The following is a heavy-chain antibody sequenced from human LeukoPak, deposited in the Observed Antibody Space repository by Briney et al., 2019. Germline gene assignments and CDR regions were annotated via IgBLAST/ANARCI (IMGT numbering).Heavy chain of an antibody. Sequence: ASVKVSCTASGYTFSSYGISWVRQAPGQGLEWMGWIGAYNGNKKYAQKIQGRVTMTTDTSTSKAYMELRSLRSDDTAVYYCAREKPQRFNWNYFDYWGQGTLVTVSS. CDR1: GYTFSSYG. CDR3: AREKPQRFNWNYFDY. V-gene: IGHV1-18*01. J-gene: IGHJ4*02. D-gene: IGHD1-20*01. CDR2: IGAYNGNK.